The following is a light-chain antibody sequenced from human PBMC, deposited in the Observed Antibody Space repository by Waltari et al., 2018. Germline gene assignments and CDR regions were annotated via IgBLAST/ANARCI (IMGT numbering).Light chain of an antibody. Sequence: EIVMTQSPATLSVSPGGRATLSCRASQSVSIYLAWYQQKPGKAPRLLIYGAFIRATGIPARFSGSGSGTEFTLTISSLQSEDFAVYYCQQYSNWPLYTFGQGTKLEIK. CDR3: QQYSNWPLYT. CDR2: GAF. V-gene: IGKV3-15*01. J-gene: IGKJ2*01. CDR1: QSVSIY.